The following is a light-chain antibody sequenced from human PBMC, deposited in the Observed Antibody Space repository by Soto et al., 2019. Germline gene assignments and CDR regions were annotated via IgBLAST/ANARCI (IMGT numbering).Light chain of an antibody. Sequence: MPQSPSALSASVGDRVAITSRASQSISSWLAWYQQKPGQAPRLLIYGASTRATGIPARFSGSGSGTEFTLTISSLQSEDFAVYYCQQYNNWPRTFGQGTKVDI. J-gene: IGKJ1*01. V-gene: IGKV3-15*01. CDR3: QQYNNWPRT. CDR1: QSISSW. CDR2: GAS.